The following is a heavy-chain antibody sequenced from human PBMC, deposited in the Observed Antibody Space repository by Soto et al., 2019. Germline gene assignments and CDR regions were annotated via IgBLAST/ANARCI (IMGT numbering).Heavy chain of an antibody. CDR1: GGSISSGGYY. V-gene: IGHV4-31*03. D-gene: IGHD3-10*01. CDR3: ARDLHATSPRGYYYGMDV. J-gene: IGHJ6*02. CDR2: IYYSGST. Sequence: PSETLSLTCTVSGGSISSGGYYWSWIRQHPGKGLEWIGYIYYSGSTYYNPSLKSRVTISVDTSKNQFSLKLSSVTAADTAVYYCARDLHATSPRGYYYGMDVWGQGTTVTVSS.